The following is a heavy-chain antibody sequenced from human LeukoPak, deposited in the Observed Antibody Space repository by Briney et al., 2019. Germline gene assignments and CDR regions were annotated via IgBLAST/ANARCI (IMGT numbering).Heavy chain of an antibody. CDR3: ARAGDIVVLPAALYV. D-gene: IGHD2-2*01. Sequence: SETLSLTCTVSGGSISSYYWSWIRQPAGKGLEWIGRIYTSGSTNYNPSLKSRVTMSVDTSKNQFSLKLSSVTAADTAVYYCARAGDIVVLPAALYVWGQGTMVTVSS. V-gene: IGHV4-4*07. CDR2: IYTSGST. J-gene: IGHJ3*01. CDR1: GGSISSYY.